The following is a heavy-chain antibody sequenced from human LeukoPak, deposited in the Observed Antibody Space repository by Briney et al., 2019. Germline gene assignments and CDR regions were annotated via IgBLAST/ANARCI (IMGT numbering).Heavy chain of an antibody. Sequence: TCAVYGGSFSGYYWSWIRQPPGKGLEWIGEINHSGSTNYNPSLKSRVNISVDTSKNQFSLKLSSVTAADTSVYYCARGRGYIRYYYYYMDVWDKGTTVTVSS. CDR2: INHSGST. D-gene: IGHD2-15*01. J-gene: IGHJ6*03. CDR3: ARGRGYIRYYYYYMDV. CDR1: GGSFSGYY. V-gene: IGHV4-34*01.